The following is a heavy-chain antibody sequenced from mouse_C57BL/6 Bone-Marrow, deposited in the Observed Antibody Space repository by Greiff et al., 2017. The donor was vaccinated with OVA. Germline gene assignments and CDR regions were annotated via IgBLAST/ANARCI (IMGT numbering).Heavy chain of an antibody. CDR3: ARGSTTKWYFDV. CDR2: IDPSDSYT. J-gene: IGHJ1*03. D-gene: IGHD1-1*01. V-gene: IGHV1-69*01. CDR1: GYTFTSYW. Sequence: QVQLQQPGAELVMPGASVKLSCKASGYTFTSYWMHWVKQRPGQGLEWIGEIDPSDSYTNYNPKFKGKSTLTVDKSSSPAYMQLSSLTSEDSAVYYCARGSTTKWYFDVWGTGTTVTVSS.